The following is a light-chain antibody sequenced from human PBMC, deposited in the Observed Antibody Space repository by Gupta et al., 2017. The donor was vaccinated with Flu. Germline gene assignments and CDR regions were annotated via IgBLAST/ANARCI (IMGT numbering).Light chain of an antibody. V-gene: IGKV3-11*01. CDR1: QSGSRY. Sequence: ERATLSCRASQSGSRYLAWYQQKPGQAPRLLIYDASNRATGIPARFSGSGSGTDFTLTISSLEPEDFAVYYCQQRSNWPPYTFGQGTKLQI. CDR2: DAS. J-gene: IGKJ2*01. CDR3: QQRSNWPPYT.